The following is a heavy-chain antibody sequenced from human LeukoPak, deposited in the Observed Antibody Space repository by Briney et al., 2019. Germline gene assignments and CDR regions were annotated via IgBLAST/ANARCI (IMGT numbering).Heavy chain of an antibody. V-gene: IGHV1-46*01. J-gene: IGHJ6*02. D-gene: IGHD1-26*01. Sequence: VASVKVSCKASGYSFIRYHIHWVRQAPGQGLEWMGVLKLYDGSISHAQKFQGRVTMTSDTSTSTVYMELSSLRSEDTAVYFCARHGGSFSYNMDVWGQGTTVTVSS. CDR1: GYSFIRYH. CDR3: ARHGGSFSYNMDV. CDR2: LKLYDGSI.